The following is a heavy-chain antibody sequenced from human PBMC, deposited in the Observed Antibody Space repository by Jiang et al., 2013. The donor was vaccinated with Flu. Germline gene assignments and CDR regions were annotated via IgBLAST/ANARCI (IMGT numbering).Heavy chain of an antibody. Sequence: GLEWMGWISAYNGNTNYAQKLQGRVTMTTDTSTSTAYMELRSLRSDDTAVYYCARAPNGYIDYWGQGTLVTVSS. CDR3: ARAPNGYIDY. D-gene: IGHD2-8*01. J-gene: IGHJ4*02. V-gene: IGHV1-18*01. CDR2: ISAYNGNT.